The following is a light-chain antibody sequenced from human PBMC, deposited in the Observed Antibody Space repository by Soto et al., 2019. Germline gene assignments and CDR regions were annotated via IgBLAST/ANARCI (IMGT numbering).Light chain of an antibody. CDR1: SSNIGAYYD. V-gene: IGLV1-40*01. Sequence: QSVLTQPPSVSGVPGQRVTISCTGSSSNIGAYYDVQWYQQLPGTAPKVLIYGNSNRPSGVPDRFSGSKSGTSASLAITGLQAEDEADYYCQSYDSSLSAGVFGGGTKLTVL. CDR3: QSYDSSLSAGV. J-gene: IGLJ3*02. CDR2: GNS.